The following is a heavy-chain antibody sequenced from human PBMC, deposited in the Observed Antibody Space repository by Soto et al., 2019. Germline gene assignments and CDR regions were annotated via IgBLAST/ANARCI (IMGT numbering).Heavy chain of an antibody. J-gene: IGHJ5*02. D-gene: IGHD2-15*01. CDR2: IYHSGST. CDR1: GGSISGRGYS. CDR3: ARGGYCSGGSCYSYWFDP. V-gene: IGHV4-30-2*01. Sequence: TMSVSCAVAGGSISGRGYSWSWIRQPPGKGLEWIGYIYHSGSTYYNPSLKSRVTISVDRSKNQFSLKLSSVTAADTAVYYCARGGYCSGGSCYSYWFDPWGQGTLVTVSS.